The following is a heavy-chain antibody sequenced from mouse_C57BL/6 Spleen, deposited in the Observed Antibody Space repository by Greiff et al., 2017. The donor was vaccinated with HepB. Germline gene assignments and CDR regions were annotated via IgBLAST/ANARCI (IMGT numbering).Heavy chain of an antibody. CDR1: GFTFSSYA. D-gene: IGHD1-1*01. V-gene: IGHV5-9-1*02. J-gene: IGHJ2*01. Sequence: EVHLVESGEGLVKPGGSLKLSCAASGFTFSSYAMSWVRQTPEKRLEWVAYISSGGDYIYYADTVKGRFTISRDNARNTLYLQMSSLKSEDTAMYYGTRGHYGSSPYFDYWGQGTTLTVSS. CDR2: ISSGGDYI. CDR3: TRGHYGSSPYFDY.